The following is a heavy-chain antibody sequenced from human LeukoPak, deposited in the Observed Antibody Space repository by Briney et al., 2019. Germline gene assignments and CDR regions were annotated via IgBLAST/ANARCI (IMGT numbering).Heavy chain of an antibody. CDR1: GFTFSSYA. CDR2: ISGSGTST. J-gene: IGHJ5*02. Sequence: GGSLRLSCAGSGFTFSSYAMSWVRQAPGKGLEWVSVISGSGTSTYYADSVKGWFTISRDSPKNTLYLQMNSLRAEDTAVYYCAKHFGYSSSCPNLWGQGTLVTVSS. CDR3: AKHFGYSSSCPNL. D-gene: IGHD6-13*01. V-gene: IGHV3-23*01.